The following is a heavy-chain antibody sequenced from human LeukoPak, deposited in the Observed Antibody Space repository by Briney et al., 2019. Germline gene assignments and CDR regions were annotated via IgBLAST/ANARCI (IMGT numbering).Heavy chain of an antibody. CDR3: AKDLPRYDILTGYLH. CDR1: GFTFSSYG. CDR2: ISYDGSNK. V-gene: IGHV3-30*18. J-gene: IGHJ1*01. D-gene: IGHD3-9*01. Sequence: PGRSLRLSCAASGFTFSSYGMHWVRQAPGKGLEWVAVISYDGSNKYYADSVKGRFTISRDNSKNTLYLQMNSLRAEDTAVYYCAKDLPRYDILTGYLHWGQGTLVTVTS.